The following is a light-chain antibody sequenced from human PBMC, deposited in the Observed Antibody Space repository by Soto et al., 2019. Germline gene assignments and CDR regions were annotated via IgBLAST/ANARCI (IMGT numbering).Light chain of an antibody. Sequence: EIVLKQSPDTLSLSPGERATLSCRASQSVRSNYLAWYQQKPGQAPRFLIYDASSRATGIPDRFSGSGSGTDFTLTISRLEPEDFAVYYCQQYGSTPLPFGGGTKVDI. CDR2: DAS. CDR3: QQYGSTPLP. J-gene: IGKJ4*01. CDR1: QSVRSNY. V-gene: IGKV3-20*01.